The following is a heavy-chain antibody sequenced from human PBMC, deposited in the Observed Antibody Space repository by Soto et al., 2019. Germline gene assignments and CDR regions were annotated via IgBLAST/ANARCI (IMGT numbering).Heavy chain of an antibody. CDR3: AKSARGSSYGMDV. CDR2: ISYDGSNK. J-gene: IGHJ6*02. CDR1: GFTFSSYG. V-gene: IGHV3-30*18. D-gene: IGHD3-10*01. Sequence: RLSCAASGFTFSSYGMHWVRQAPGKGLEWVAVISYDGSNKYYADSVKGRFTISRDNSKNTLYLQMNSLRAEDTAVYYCAKSARGSSYGMDVWGQGTTVTVSS.